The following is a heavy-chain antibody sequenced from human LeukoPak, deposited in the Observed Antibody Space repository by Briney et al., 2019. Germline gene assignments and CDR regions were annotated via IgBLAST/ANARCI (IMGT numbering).Heavy chain of an antibody. CDR1: GYTFTSYG. CDR2: ISAYNGNT. V-gene: IGHV1-18*01. J-gene: IGHJ4*02. Sequence: ASVKVSCKASGYTFTSYGISWVRQAPGQGLEWMGWISAYNGNTNYAQKLQGRVTMTRDTSTSTVYMELSSLRSEDTAVYYCASFGQQGDFDYWGQGTLVTVSS. D-gene: IGHD6-13*01. CDR3: ASFGQQGDFDY.